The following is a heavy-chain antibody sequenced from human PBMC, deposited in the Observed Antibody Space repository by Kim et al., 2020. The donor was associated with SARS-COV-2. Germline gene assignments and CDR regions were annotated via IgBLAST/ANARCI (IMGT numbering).Heavy chain of an antibody. Sequence: GGSLRLSCEVSGFTFRNYGMHWVRQAPGKGLEWVALISFDGSKTYYVDSVKGRFTISRDNSKNTLFLHMFALGDEDTAVYYCAKEGTSGTFPDYWGQGTL. CDR2: ISFDGSKT. CDR3: AKEGTSGTFPDY. CDR1: GFTFRNYG. V-gene: IGHV3-30*18. J-gene: IGHJ4*02. D-gene: IGHD3-10*01.